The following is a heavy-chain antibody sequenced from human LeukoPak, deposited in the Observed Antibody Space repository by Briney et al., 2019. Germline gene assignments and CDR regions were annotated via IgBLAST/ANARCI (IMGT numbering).Heavy chain of an antibody. V-gene: IGHV1-24*01. CDR1: GYTLTELS. CDR2: FDPEDGET. D-gene: IGHD6-19*01. CDR3: ATDPLRNRYSSGWYNWFDP. Sequence: ASVTVSCKVSGYTLTELSMHWVRQAPGKGREWMGGFDPEDGETIYAQKFQGRVTMTEDTSTDTAYMELSSLRSEDTAVYYCATDPLRNRYSSGWYNWFDPWGQGTLVTVSS. J-gene: IGHJ5*02.